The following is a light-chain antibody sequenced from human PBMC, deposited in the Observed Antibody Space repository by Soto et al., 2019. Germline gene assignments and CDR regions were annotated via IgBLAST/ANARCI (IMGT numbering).Light chain of an antibody. V-gene: IGKV3-15*01. CDR2: GAF. Sequence: ELVLTQSPATLSLSPGVRATLSYRATRRVSSYLAWYQQNTGQTPRLLIYGAFTRATGIPARCSSSGSGTEYTLTISSLQSEDFAVYYCQQYNDWPRRTFGQGTKVDI. CDR1: RRVSSY. CDR3: QQYNDWPRRT. J-gene: IGKJ1*01.